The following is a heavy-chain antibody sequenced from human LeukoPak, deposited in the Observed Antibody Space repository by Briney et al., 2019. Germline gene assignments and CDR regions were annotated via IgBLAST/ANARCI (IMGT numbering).Heavy chain of an antibody. V-gene: IGHV3-30*18. CDR3: AEEALPIHIVVVPAANYYFDY. Sequence: PGGSLRLSCAASGFTFSSYGMHWVRQAPGKGLEWVAVISYDGSNKYYADSVKGRFTISRDNSKNTLYLQMNSLRAEDTAVYYCAEEALPIHIVVVPAANYYFDYWGQGTLVTVSS. J-gene: IGHJ4*02. CDR2: ISYDGSNK. D-gene: IGHD2-2*01. CDR1: GFTFSSYG.